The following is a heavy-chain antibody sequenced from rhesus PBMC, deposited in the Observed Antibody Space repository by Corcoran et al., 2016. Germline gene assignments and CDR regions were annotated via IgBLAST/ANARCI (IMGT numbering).Heavy chain of an antibody. CDR2: IYGSSGST. Sequence: QVQLQESGPGVVKPSETLSLTCAVSGGSISSGYDWSWIRQPPGKGLEWIGYIYGSSGSTNYNPSLKYRVTISKDASKNQFSLKLSSVTAADTAVYYCARGHYNFWTGYYFDYWGQGVLVTVSS. CDR3: ARGHYNFWTGYYFDY. D-gene: IGHD3-3*01. CDR1: GGSISSGYD. J-gene: IGHJ4*01. V-gene: IGHV4-76*01.